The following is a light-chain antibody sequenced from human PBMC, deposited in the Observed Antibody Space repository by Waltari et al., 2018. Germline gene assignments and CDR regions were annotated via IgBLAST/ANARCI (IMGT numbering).Light chain of an antibody. V-gene: IGKV2-28*01. J-gene: IGKJ2*01. CDR1: QSLLNSNGDHY. Sequence: DIMMTQSPISLPVSPGEPAYISCRSSQSLLNSNGDHYLDWYLQKPGQSPQLLIYFGSNRASGVADRFSGSASGTDFTLKVSRVEAEDVGVYFCMQGLQIPFTFGQGTKLEI. CDR2: FGS. CDR3: MQGLQIPFT.